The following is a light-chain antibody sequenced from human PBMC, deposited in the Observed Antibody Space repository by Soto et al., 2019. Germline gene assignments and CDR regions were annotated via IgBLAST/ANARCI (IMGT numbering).Light chain of an antibody. J-gene: IGLJ1*01. V-gene: IGLV2-18*02. CDR1: SSDVGSYNR. Sequence: QSVLTQPPSVSGSPGQSVAISCTGTSSDVGSYNRVPWYQQPPGTAPKLMIYEVSNRPSGVPDRFSGSKSGNTASLTISGLQAEDEADSYCSSYTSSSTYVFGTGTKLTVL. CDR2: EVS. CDR3: SSYTSSSTYV.